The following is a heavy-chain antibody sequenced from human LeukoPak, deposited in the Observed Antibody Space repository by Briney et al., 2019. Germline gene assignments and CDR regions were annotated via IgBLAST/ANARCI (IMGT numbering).Heavy chain of an antibody. D-gene: IGHD2-15*01. CDR1: GFTFSSYS. CDR2: ISSSSGTI. CDR3: ARGPPGGYYYYMDV. J-gene: IGHJ6*03. V-gene: IGHV3-48*01. Sequence: SGGSLRLSCAASGFTFSSYSMNWVRQAPGKGLEWVSYISSSSGTIYYADSVKGRFTISRDNAKNSLYLQMNSLRAEDTAVYYCARGPPGGYYYYMDVWGKGTTVTVSS.